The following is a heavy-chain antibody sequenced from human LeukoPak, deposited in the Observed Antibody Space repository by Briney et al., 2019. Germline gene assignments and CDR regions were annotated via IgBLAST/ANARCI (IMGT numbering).Heavy chain of an antibody. Sequence: GGSLRLSCTASGFTFSHHWMTWVRQAPEKGLEWVANIKEDGSEKDYVDSVKGRFTIPRDNGKNSLYLQMNSLRGEDTAVYYCARLNWNYADYWGQGTLVTVSS. D-gene: IGHD3-3*01. CDR3: ARLNWNYADY. CDR1: GFTFSHHW. V-gene: IGHV3-7*01. CDR2: IKEDGSEK. J-gene: IGHJ4*02.